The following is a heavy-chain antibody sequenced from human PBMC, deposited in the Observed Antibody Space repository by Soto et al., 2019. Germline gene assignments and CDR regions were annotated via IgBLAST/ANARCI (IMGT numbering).Heavy chain of an antibody. CDR1: GGSISSGDYY. CDR3: ASVGEEYYFDSSGYSHFVY. CDR2: IYYSGST. D-gene: IGHD3-22*01. V-gene: IGHV4-30-4*01. Sequence: SETLSLTCTVSGGSISSGDYYWSWIRQPPGKGLEWIGYIYYSGSTYYNASLNSRVTIPVDTSKNQFSLKLSSVTAADTAVYYCASVGEEYYFDSSGYSHFVYWGQGTMVTVYS. J-gene: IGHJ4*02.